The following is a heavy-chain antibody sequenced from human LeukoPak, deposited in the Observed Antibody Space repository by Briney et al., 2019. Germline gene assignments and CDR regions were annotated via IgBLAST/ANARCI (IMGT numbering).Heavy chain of an antibody. V-gene: IGHV4-59*01. CDR3: VGADILTGYSLYNWFDP. D-gene: IGHD3-9*01. Sequence: SETLSLTCTVSGGSISSYYWSWIRQPPGKGLEWIGYIYYSGSTNYNPSLKSRVTISVDTSKNQFSLKLSSVTAADTAVYYCVGADILTGYSLYNWFDPWGQGTLVTVSS. CDR1: GGSISSYY. CDR2: IYYSGST. J-gene: IGHJ5*02.